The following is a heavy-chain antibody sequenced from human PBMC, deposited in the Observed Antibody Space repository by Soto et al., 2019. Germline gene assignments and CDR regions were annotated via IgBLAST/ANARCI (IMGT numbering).Heavy chain of an antibody. CDR2: ISAYNRNT. V-gene: IGHV1-18*01. Sequence: ASVKVSCKASGYTFTDFGITWVRQARGQGLEWMGWISAYNRNTKYAQKVQGRVTMTTDTSTSTAYMELRSLRSDDTAVYYCARDGVLGELWFPWGQGTLVTVSS. J-gene: IGHJ5*02. D-gene: IGHD3-10*01. CDR3: ARDGVLGELWFP. CDR1: GYTFTDFG.